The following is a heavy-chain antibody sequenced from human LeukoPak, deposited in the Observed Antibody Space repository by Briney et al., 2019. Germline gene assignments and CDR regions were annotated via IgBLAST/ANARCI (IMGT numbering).Heavy chain of an antibody. D-gene: IGHD2-2*01. CDR1: GFTFSHYW. Sequence: GGSLRLSCAASGFTFSHYWMHWVRQAPGKGLVWVSRISSDGSGTDYADSVKGRFTISRDNSKNTLYLQMNSLRVEDTAVYYCAKEGGYCSSTSCYDYWGQGTLVTVSS. V-gene: IGHV3-74*01. CDR3: AKEGGYCSSTSCYDY. J-gene: IGHJ4*02. CDR2: ISSDGSGT.